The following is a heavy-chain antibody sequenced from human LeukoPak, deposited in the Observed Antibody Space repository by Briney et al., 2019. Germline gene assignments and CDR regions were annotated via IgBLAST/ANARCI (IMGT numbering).Heavy chain of an antibody. V-gene: IGHV3-11*01. D-gene: IGHD1-1*01. J-gene: IGHJ6*03. CDR2: NRSSCGTI. CDR3: ATAITKMYYYYYMDV. Sequence: PGGSLRLCYGASGFTFSDYYLWGIREAGGRGEGWGSYNRSSCGTIYYADSVKGRFTISRDHAKNSLYLQMNSLRAEDTAVYYCATAITKMYYYYYMDVWGKGTTVTISS. CDR1: GFTFSDYY.